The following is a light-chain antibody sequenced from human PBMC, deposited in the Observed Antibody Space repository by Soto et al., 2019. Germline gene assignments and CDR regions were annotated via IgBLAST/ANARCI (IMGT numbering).Light chain of an antibody. CDR3: QQYSSLPHT. J-gene: IGKJ2*01. V-gene: IGKV3-20*01. CDR1: QSVTSSY. Sequence: ESVLTQSPGTLSLSPGERATLSCRATQSVTSSYVAWYQQKPGQSPRLLIYGVSNRATGIPDRFSGSGSGTDFTLTISRLEPEDFAVYYCQQYSSLPHTFGQGTKLEVK. CDR2: GVS.